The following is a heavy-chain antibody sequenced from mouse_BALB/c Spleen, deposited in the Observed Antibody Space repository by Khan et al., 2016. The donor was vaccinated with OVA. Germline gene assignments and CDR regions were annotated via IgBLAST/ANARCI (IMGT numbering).Heavy chain of an antibody. D-gene: IGHD2-14*01. CDR3: AIDYYRYVEGYWYIGV. CDR1: GFTFSSYG. CDR2: INSNGGTS. V-gene: IGHV5-6-3*01. J-gene: IGHJ1*01. Sequence: EVELVESGGGLVQPGGSLKLSCAASGFTFSSYGMSWVRQTPDKRLELVETINSNGGTSYYADCVKGRFTISSDNAKNNLHLQMSSLKSEDTAMYYCAIDYYRYVEGYWYIGVWGAGTTVTVSS.